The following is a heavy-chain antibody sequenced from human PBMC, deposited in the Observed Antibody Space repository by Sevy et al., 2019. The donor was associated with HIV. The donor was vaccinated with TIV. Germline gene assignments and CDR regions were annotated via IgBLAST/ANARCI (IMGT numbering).Heavy chain of an antibody. CDR2: IKQDGSEK. CDR1: GFTFSSYW. J-gene: IGHJ5*02. D-gene: IGHD6-25*01. V-gene: IGHV3-7*01. CDR3: AGVRPRDWFDP. Sequence: GGSLRLSCAASGFTFSSYWMSWVRQAPGKGLEWVANIKQDGSEKYYVDSVKGRFTISRDNAKNSLYLQMNSLRAEDTAVYYCAGVRPRDWFDPWGQGTLVTVSS.